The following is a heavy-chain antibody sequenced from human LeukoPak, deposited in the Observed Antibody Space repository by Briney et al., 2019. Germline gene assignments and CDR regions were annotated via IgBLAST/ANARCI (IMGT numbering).Heavy chain of an antibody. V-gene: IGHV1-8*01. CDR1: GYTFSTYD. CDR2: MNPNSGNT. CDR3: ARGGTIYDTILADPFDI. J-gene: IGHJ3*02. Sequence: ASVKVSCKASGYTFSTYDINWVRQAPGQGLEWMGWMNPNSGNTGYAQEFQGRVAMTRDTSISTAYMELRSLISDDTAVYYCARGGTIYDTILADPFDIWGQGTMVTVSS. D-gene: IGHD3-22*01.